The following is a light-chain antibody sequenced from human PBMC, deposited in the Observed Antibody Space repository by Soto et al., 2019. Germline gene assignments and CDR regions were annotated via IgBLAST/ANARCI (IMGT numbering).Light chain of an antibody. Sequence: DIQMTQSPSSLSASIGDRVTITCQASQDITNYLSWYQQKPGKAPKLLIYDSSTLETGVPSRFSGNGSGSHFTFSISSLQPDDVATYSCQQYDHLPFTFGPGTKV. CDR3: QQYDHLPFT. V-gene: IGKV1-33*01. CDR2: DSS. CDR1: QDITNY. J-gene: IGKJ3*01.